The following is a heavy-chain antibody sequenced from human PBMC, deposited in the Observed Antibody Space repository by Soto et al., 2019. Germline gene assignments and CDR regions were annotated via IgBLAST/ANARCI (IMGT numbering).Heavy chain of an antibody. CDR2: ISSGGTTI. Sequence: EVRLVESGGGFVQPGGSLRLSCAASGFIFSPYEMNWVRQAPGKGLEWVLYISSGGTTIYYADSVKGRFTISRDNAKNSLYLQMNSLRVEDTALYYCLRSHDYWGQGTLVTVSS. J-gene: IGHJ4*02. CDR3: LRSHDY. V-gene: IGHV3-48*03. CDR1: GFIFSPYE.